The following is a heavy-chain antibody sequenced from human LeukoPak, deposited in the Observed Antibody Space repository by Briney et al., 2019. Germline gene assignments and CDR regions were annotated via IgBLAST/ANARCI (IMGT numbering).Heavy chain of an antibody. CDR3: DTENSGIYYGYFDY. V-gene: IGHV3-33*01. D-gene: IGHD1-26*01. Sequence: GGSLRLSCAASGVTLSGDSMHWGRQAPGKGLEWVAVIWYDGSNKYYADSVKGRFTISRDNSKNTLYLQMNSLRADDTAVYYCDTENSGIYYGYFDYWGEGTLVTVSS. J-gene: IGHJ4*03. CDR1: GVTLSGDS. CDR2: IWYDGSNK.